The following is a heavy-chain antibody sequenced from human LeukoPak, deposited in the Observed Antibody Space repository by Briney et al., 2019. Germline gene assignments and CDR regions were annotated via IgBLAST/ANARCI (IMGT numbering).Heavy chain of an antibody. CDR3: ARNPGYCSSTSCSSDSWFDP. D-gene: IGHD2-2*03. CDR1: GYTFTTYG. J-gene: IGHJ5*02. CDR2: IIPIFGTA. Sequence: SVKVSCKASGYTFTTYGISWVRQAPGQGLEWMGGIIPIFGTANYAQKFQGRVTITADESTSTAYMELSSLRSEDTAVYYCARNPGYCSSTSCSSDSWFDPWGQGTLVTVSS. V-gene: IGHV1-69*13.